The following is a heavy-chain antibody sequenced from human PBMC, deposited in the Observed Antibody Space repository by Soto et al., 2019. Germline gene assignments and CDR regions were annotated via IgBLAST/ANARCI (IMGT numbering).Heavy chain of an antibody. D-gene: IGHD2-15*01. CDR3: ARGRGPIVVVVAARPYFDY. CDR2: INHSGST. J-gene: IGHJ4*02. Sequence: PSETLSLTCAVYGGSFSGYYWSWIRQPPGKGLEWIGEINHSGSTNYNPSLKSRVTISVDTSKNQFSLKLSSVTAADTAVYYCARGRGPIVVVVAARPYFDYWGQGTLVTVSS. V-gene: IGHV4-34*01. CDR1: GGSFSGYY.